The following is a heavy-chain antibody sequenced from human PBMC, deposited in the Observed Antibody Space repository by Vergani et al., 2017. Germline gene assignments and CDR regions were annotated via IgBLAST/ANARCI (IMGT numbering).Heavy chain of an antibody. V-gene: IGHV1-69*02. Sequence: QVQLVQSGAEVKKPGSSVKVSCKAFGGTFNSYTISWVRQAPGQGLEWMGRIIPILDISKYAQKFQGRVTITADKSTSTAYMELSSLRSEDTAVYYCARVPSAIVGATFAFDIWGQGTVVTVSS. CDR1: GGTFNSYT. D-gene: IGHD1-26*01. CDR2: IIPILDIS. J-gene: IGHJ3*02. CDR3: ARVPSAIVGATFAFDI.